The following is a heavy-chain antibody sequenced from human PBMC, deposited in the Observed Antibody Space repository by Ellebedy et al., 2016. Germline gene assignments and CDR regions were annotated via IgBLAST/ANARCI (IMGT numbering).Heavy chain of an antibody. CDR3: ARDLYYDSLTGVTEYDS. CDR1: GGSISSSGYY. D-gene: IGHD3-9*01. CDR2: LFHSGST. Sequence: SETLSLTCTVSGGSISSSGYYWGWIRQPPGKGLEWIGSLFHSGSTYYTPSLKSRVTISVDTSKNQFSLKLSSVTAADTAVYYCARDLYYDSLTGVTEYDSWGQGILVTVSS. V-gene: IGHV4-39*07. J-gene: IGHJ4*02.